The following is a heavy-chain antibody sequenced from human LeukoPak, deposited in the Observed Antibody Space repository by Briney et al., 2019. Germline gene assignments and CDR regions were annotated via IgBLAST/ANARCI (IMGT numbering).Heavy chain of an antibody. D-gene: IGHD6-13*01. CDR3: ARALVAAARNFDY. CDR2: ISGSSSTI. J-gene: IGHJ4*02. V-gene: IGHV3-48*01. Sequence: GGSLRLSCAASGFTFSTSNMNWVRRAPGKGLEWISYISGSSSTIYYADSVKGRFTISRDNAKNSLYLQMNSLRAEDTAVYYCARALVAAARNFDYWGQGTLVTVSS. CDR1: GFTFSTSN.